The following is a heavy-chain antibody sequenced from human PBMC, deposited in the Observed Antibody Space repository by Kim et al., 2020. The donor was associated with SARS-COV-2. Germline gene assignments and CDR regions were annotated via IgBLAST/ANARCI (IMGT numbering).Heavy chain of an antibody. CDR3: ARRRIAAAGTFKANWFDP. CDR1: GGSISSYY. D-gene: IGHD6-13*01. CDR2: IYYSGST. J-gene: IGHJ5*02. V-gene: IGHV4-59*08. Sequence: SETLSLTCTVSGGSISSYYWSWIRQPPGKGLEWIGYIYYSGSTNYNPSPKSRVTISVDTSKNQFSLKLSSVTAADTAVYYCARRRIAAAGTFKANWFDPWGQGTLVTVSS.